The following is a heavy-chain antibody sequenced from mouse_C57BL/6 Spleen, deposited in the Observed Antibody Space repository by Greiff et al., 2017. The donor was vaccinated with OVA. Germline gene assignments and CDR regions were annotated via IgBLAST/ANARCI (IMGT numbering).Heavy chain of an antibody. J-gene: IGHJ1*03. CDR2: ISSGGDYI. CDR3: TREEGYEYDVWYFDV. V-gene: IGHV5-9-1*02. CDR1: GFTFSSYA. Sequence: EVQGVESGEGLVKPGGSLKLSCAASGFTFSSYAMSWVRQTPEKRLEWVAYISSGGDYIYYADTVKGRFTISRDNARNTLYLQMSSLKSEDTAMYYCTREEGYEYDVWYFDVWGTGTTVTVSA. D-gene: IGHD2-4*01.